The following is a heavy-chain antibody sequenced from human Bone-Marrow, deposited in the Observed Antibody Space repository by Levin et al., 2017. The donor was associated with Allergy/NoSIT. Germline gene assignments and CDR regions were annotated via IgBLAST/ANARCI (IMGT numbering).Heavy chain of an antibody. V-gene: IGHV3-33*01. CDR3: ARGETRVGEMEGIVGCSSTSCYRPPLQAN. J-gene: IGHJ4*02. CDR2: IWYDGSNK. D-gene: IGHD2-2*01. CDR1: GFTFSSYG. Sequence: PGGSLRLSCAASGFTFSSYGMHWVRQAPGKGLEWVAVIWYDGSNKYYADSVKGRFTISRDNSKNTLYLQMNSLRAEDTAVYYCARGETRVGEMEGIVGCSSTSCYRPPLQANWGQGTLVTVSS.